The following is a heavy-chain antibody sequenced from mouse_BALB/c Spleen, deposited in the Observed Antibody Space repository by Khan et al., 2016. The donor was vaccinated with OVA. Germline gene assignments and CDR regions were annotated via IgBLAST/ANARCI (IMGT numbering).Heavy chain of an antibody. CDR2: INPSDSES. V-gene: IGHV1-52*01. Sequence: QVQLKQSGAELVRPGASVKLSCKASGYTFTSYWMNWVRQRPRQGLEWIGKINPSDSESHYNQMFKDKATLTVDKSSGTAYMQLSILTSEDSAVYDCARREKYGYDPAWFAYWGQGTLVTVSA. J-gene: IGHJ3*01. CDR3: ARREKYGYDPAWFAY. CDR1: GYTFTSYW. D-gene: IGHD2-2*01.